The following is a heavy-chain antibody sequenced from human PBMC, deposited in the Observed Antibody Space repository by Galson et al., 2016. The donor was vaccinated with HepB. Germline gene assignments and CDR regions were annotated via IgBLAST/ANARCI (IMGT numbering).Heavy chain of an antibody. D-gene: IGHD2-21*01. J-gene: IGHJ4*02. Sequence: SLRLSCAASGFTFSNYGMHWVRQAPGKGLEWVAVMSVDGSNKYYADSVKGRFTISRDNSKNTVYLQMNSLAAEDTAVYYCARIPDSWGQGTLVIVSS. CDR1: GFTFSNYG. V-gene: IGHV3-30*03. CDR3: ARIPDS. CDR2: MSVDGSNK.